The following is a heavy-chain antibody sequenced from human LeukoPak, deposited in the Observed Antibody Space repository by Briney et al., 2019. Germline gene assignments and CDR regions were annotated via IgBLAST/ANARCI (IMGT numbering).Heavy chain of an antibody. J-gene: IGHJ4*02. CDR1: GGTFSSYA. V-gene: IGHV1-69*01. D-gene: IGHD3-22*01. CDR2: IIPIFGTA. Sequence: SVTVSCTASGGTFSSYAISWVRQAPGQGLEWMGGIIPIFGTANYAQKFQGRVTITADESTSTAYMELSSLRSEDTAVYYCARDLSSSGYYPYYFDYWGQGTLVTVSS. CDR3: ARDLSSSGYYPYYFDY.